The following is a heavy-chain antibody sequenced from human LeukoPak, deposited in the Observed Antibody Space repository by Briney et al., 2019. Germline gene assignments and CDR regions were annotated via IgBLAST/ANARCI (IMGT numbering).Heavy chain of an antibody. CDR3: ARAINRVFGPPLPY. CDR2: IWYDGSNK. CDR1: GFTFSSYG. J-gene: IGHJ4*02. D-gene: IGHD3/OR15-3a*01. Sequence: PGRSLRLSCAASGFTFSSYGMHWVRQAPGKGLEWVAVIWYDGSNKYYADSVKGRFTISRDNSKNTLYLQMNSLRAEDTAVYYCARAINRVFGPPLPYWGQGTLVTVSS. V-gene: IGHV3-33*01.